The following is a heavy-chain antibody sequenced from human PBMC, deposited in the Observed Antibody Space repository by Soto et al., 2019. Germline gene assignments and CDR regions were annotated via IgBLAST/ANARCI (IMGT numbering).Heavy chain of an antibody. Sequence: PGESLKISCEGSGYTFTTYWVAWVRQMPGKGLEWVGSIYPGDSDSRYNPSVQGQVTISADRSISTAYLQWNSLKASDTAMYYCARNEVHGSSSGLYYWGQGTMVTVYS. D-gene: IGHD6-6*01. CDR3: ARNEVHGSSSGLYY. V-gene: IGHV5-51*01. J-gene: IGHJ4*02. CDR1: GYTFTTYW. CDR2: IYPGDSDS.